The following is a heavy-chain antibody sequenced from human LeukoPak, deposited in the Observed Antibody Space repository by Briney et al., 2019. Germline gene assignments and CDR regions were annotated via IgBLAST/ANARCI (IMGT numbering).Heavy chain of an antibody. D-gene: IGHD2-2*01. CDR3: AREFGVVVPAAIDYFDY. J-gene: IGHJ4*02. CDR2: IYHSGST. CDR1: GYSISSGYY. V-gene: IGHV4-38-2*02. Sequence: SETLSLTCAVSGYSISSGYYWGWIRQPPGKGLEWIGSIYHSGSTYYNPSLKSRVTISVDTSKNQFSLKLSPVTAADTAVYYCAREFGVVVPAAIDYFDYWGQGTLVTVSS.